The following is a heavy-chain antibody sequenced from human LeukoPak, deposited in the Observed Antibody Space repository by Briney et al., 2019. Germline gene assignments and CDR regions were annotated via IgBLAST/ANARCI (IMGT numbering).Heavy chain of an antibody. Sequence: GGSLRLSCAASGFTFSSYAMSWVRQAPGKGLEWVSAISGSGGSTYYADSVKGRFTISRDNSKNMLYLQINSLTTEDTAVYYCARGYGENSDYHLKYWGQGTLVTVSS. J-gene: IGHJ4*02. CDR1: GFTFSSYA. CDR2: ISGSGGST. CDR3: ARGYGENSDYHLKY. V-gene: IGHV3-23*01. D-gene: IGHD4-11*01.